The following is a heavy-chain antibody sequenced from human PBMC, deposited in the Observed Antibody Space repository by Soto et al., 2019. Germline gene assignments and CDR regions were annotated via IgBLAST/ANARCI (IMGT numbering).Heavy chain of an antibody. CDR3: SWATVVTSPEYLQH. CDR2: IYYSGST. J-gene: IGHJ1*01. V-gene: IGHV4-39*01. D-gene: IGHD4-17*01. CDR1: GGSISSSSYY. Sequence: QLQLQESGPGLVKPSETLSLTCTVSGGSISSSSYYWGWIRQPPGKGLEWIGSIYYSGSTYYNPSLKSRVTISVYTSKNQFYLKLCSVTASVTVVYYCSWATVVTSPEYLQHWGQGTLVTVSS.